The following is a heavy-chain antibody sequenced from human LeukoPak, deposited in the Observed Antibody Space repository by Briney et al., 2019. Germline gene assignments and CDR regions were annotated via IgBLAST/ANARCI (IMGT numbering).Heavy chain of an antibody. CDR2: IYPDDSDT. V-gene: IGHV5-51*01. CDR1: GYSFTSYW. D-gene: IGHD3-22*01. CDR3: ARRYDSSAYAVDY. J-gene: IGHJ4*02. Sequence: GESLKISCQGSGYSFTSYWIGWVRQIPRKGLEWMGIIYPDDSDTRYSPSFQGQVTISADKSISTAYLQWSSLKASDTAMYYCARRYDSSAYAVDYWGQGTLVTVSS.